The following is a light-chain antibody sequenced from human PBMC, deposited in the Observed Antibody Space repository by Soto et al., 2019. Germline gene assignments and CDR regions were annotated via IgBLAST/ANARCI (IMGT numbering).Light chain of an antibody. CDR3: QHFRA. J-gene: IGKJ5*01. CDR2: GAS. V-gene: IGKV3-20*01. CDR1: QSVSSSY. Sequence: EVVLTQSPVTLSLSPVDRATISFRASQSVSSSYVAWYQQKRGQAPRLLMYGASSRATGIPDRFSGSGSGTDFTLTISRLEPEDFVLYYCQHFRAFGQGTRLEIK.